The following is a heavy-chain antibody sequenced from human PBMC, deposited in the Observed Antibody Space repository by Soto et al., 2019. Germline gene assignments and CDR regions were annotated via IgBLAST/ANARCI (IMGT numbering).Heavy chain of an antibody. J-gene: IGHJ4*02. CDR2: ISAYYGNT. CDR1: GYTFSNYG. CDR3: ARAGVGGTTGDFDY. V-gene: IGHV1-18*01. D-gene: IGHD1-26*01. Sequence: QVQLVQSGAEVKKPGASVKVSCKASGYTFSNYGISWVRQAPGQGLEWMGWISAYYGNTNYGQKFQDRVTLTIDTSTSTAYMELRSLRSDDTAVYFCARAGVGGTTGDFDYWGQGTLLAVSS.